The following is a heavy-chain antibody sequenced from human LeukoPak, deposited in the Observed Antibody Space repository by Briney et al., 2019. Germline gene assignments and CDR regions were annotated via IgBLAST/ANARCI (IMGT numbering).Heavy chain of an antibody. V-gene: IGHV4-31*03. J-gene: IGHJ4*02. Sequence: KPSETLSLTCTVSGGSISSGGYYWIWIRQHPGKGLEWIRYIYYSGSTYSNPSLKSRVTISVDTSKNQFSLKLSSVTAADTAVYYCASFEVRSSWYPHLDYWGQGTLVTVSS. CDR2: IYYSGST. CDR3: ASFEVRSSWYPHLDY. D-gene: IGHD6-13*01. CDR1: GGSISSGGYY.